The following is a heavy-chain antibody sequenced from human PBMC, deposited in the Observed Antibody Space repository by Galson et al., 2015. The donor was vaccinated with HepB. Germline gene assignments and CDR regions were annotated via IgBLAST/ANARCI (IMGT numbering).Heavy chain of an antibody. CDR1: GFTFSSYW. CDR2: INSDGSST. CDR3: ASLYYDFWSGYSNYYGMDV. V-gene: IGHV3-74*01. Sequence: SLRLSCAASGFTFSSYWMHWVRQAPGKGLVWVSRINSDGSSTSYADSVKGRFTISRDNAKNTLYLQMNSLRAEDTAVYYCASLYYDFWSGYSNYYGMDVWGQGTTVTVSS. J-gene: IGHJ6*02. D-gene: IGHD3-3*01.